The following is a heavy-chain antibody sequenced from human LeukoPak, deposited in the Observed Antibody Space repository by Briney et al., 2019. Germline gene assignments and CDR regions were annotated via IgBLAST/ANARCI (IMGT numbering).Heavy chain of an antibody. D-gene: IGHD1-26*01. V-gene: IGHV1-2*02. Sequence: GASVKVSCKASGYTFTGYYMHWVRQAPGQGLEWMGWINPNSGGTNYAQKFQGRVTMTRDTSISTAYMELSRLRSDDTAVYYCARTSGSHPDAFDIWGQGTMVTVSS. CDR1: GYTFTGYY. J-gene: IGHJ3*02. CDR3: ARTSGSHPDAFDI. CDR2: INPNSGGT.